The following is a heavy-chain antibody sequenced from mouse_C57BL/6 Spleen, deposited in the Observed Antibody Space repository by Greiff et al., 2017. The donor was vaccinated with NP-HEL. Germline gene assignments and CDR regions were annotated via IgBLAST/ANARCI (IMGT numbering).Heavy chain of an antibody. CDR1: GFTFSDYG. D-gene: IGHD1-1*01. Sequence: EVMLVESGGGLVKPGGSLKLSCAASGFTFSDYGMHWVRQAPEKGLEWVAYISSGSSTIYYADTVKGRCTISRDNAKNTLFLQMTSLRSEDTAMYYCATTVVAPMDYWGQGTSVTVSS. CDR2: ISSGSSTI. V-gene: IGHV5-17*01. CDR3: ATTVVAPMDY. J-gene: IGHJ4*01.